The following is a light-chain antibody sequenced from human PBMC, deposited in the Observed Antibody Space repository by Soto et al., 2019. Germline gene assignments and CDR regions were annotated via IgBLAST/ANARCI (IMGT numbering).Light chain of an antibody. CDR2: GAS. CDR1: QSVSSSY. J-gene: IGKJ4*01. V-gene: IGKV3-20*01. CDR3: QQYDSSPFT. Sequence: EIVLTQSPGTLSLSPGERATLSCRASQSVSSSYLAWYQQKPGQAPRLLIYGASIRATGIPDRFSGSGSGTDFTLTISRLEPEDFAVYYCQQYDSSPFTFGGGTKVEIK.